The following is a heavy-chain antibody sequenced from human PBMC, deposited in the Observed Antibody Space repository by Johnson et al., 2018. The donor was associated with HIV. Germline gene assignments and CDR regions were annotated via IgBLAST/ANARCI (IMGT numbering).Heavy chain of an antibody. Sequence: QMQLVESGGGLVQPGGSLRLPCAASGFTFSSYAMHWVRQAPGKGLEWVAVIQYAGSNKYYADSVKGRFPISRDNTKNSVYLQMNSLRAEDTAVYYCAKSLDIAVAGTILSHAFDIWGQGTMVTVSS. CDR2: IQYAGSNK. V-gene: IGHV3-30*04. CDR1: GFTFSSYA. J-gene: IGHJ3*02. CDR3: AKSLDIAVAGTILSHAFDI. D-gene: IGHD6-19*01.